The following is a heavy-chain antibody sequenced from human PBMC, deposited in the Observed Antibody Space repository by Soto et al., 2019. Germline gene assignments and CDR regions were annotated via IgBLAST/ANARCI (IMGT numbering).Heavy chain of an antibody. Sequence: SLRLSCAASGFTFSRHWMSWVRQAPGKGLEWVAKIKEDGSEKNYVDSVKGRFTISRDNAKNSLYLQMNSLRAEDTAVYYCARDGLPFALDIWGQGTMVTVSS. CDR1: GFTFSRHW. CDR2: IKEDGSEK. V-gene: IGHV3-7*03. CDR3: ARDGLPFALDI. J-gene: IGHJ3*02. D-gene: IGHD3-16*01.